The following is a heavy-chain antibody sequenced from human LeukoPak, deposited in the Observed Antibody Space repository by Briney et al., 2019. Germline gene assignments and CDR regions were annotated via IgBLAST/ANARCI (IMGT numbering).Heavy chain of an antibody. V-gene: IGHV3-30*03. CDR1: GFTFSSYG. CDR3: ASPGLGPFDY. CDR2: ISCDGSNK. D-gene: IGHD3/OR15-3a*01. Sequence: GGSVRLSCAASGFTFSSYGMHWVSQAPGKGLEWVAVISCDGSNKYYADSVKGRFTISRDNSKNTLYLQMNSLRAEDTAVYYCASPGLGPFDYWGQGTLVTVSS. J-gene: IGHJ4*02.